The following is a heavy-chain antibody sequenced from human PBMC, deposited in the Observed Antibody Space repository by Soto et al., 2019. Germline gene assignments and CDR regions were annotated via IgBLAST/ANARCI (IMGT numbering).Heavy chain of an antibody. V-gene: IGHV1-46*01. J-gene: IGHJ3*02. CDR3: ARDTGYDHDAFDI. Sequence: QVQLVQSGAEVKKPGASVKVSCKASGYSFITSYYMHWVRQAPGQGLEWMGIINPTGSMTKYSQRFQGRLTMTRDTSTSTDYMELTTLTCEDTAVYFCARDTGYDHDAFDIWGQGTMVTVSS. D-gene: IGHD5-12*01. CDR2: INPTGSMT. CDR1: GYSFITSYY.